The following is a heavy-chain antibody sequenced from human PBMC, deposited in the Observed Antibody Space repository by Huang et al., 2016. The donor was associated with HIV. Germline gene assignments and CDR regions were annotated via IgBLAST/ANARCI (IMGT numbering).Heavy chain of an antibody. V-gene: IGHV3-30-3*01. J-gene: IGHJ6*03. Sequence: QVQLVESGGGVVQPGRSLRPSCAASEFTFNNYAIHCVRQAPGKGLEWVAVISNDGSNKHYADSVKSRLTISRDNFNNTLYLQVNSLGVEDTAVYYCARDILSGYSSSGHMDAWGKGTTVTVSS. CDR3: ARDILSGYSSSGHMDA. CDR2: ISNDGSNK. D-gene: IGHD6-13*01. CDR1: EFTFNNYA.